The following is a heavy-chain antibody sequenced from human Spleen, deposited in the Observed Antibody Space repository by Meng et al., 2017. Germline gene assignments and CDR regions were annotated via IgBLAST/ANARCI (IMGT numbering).Heavy chain of an antibody. CDR1: GGSISSSSYY. D-gene: IGHD3-22*01. J-gene: IGHJ4*02. CDR2: IYYSGST. V-gene: IGHV4-39*07. CDR3: AKDNTMIVSGYFDY. Sequence: SETLSLTCTVSGGSISSSSYYWGWIRQPPGKGLEWIGSIYYSGSTYYNPSLKSRVTISVDTSKNQFSLKLSSVTAADTAVYYCAKDNTMIVSGYFDYWGQGTLVTVSS.